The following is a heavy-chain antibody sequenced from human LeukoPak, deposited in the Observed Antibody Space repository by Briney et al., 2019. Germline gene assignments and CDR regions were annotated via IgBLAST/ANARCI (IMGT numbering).Heavy chain of an antibody. CDR1: GASMSSYY. CDR3: ARGGEAGLAD. D-gene: IGHD4-17*01. CDR2: VYSSGST. V-gene: IGHV4-59*01. Sequence: SETLSLTCTVSGASMSSYYWTWIRQPPGKGLEWIGYVYSSGSTNSNPSLRSRVTISVDTSKNQFSLNLSSVTAADTAVYYCARGGEAGLADWGQGTLVTVSS. J-gene: IGHJ4*02.